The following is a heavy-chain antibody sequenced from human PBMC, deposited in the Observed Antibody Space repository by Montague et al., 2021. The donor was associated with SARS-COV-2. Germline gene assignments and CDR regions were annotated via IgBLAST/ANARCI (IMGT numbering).Heavy chain of an antibody. D-gene: IGHD6-13*01. CDR2: IKQDGSEK. Sequence: SLRLSCAASGFTFSSYGMSWVRQAPGKGLEWVANIKQDGSEKYYVDSVKGRFTISRDNAKNSLYLQMNSLRAEDTAVYYCARVPSSNWYFDYWGQGTLVTVSS. J-gene: IGHJ4*02. CDR3: ARVPSSNWYFDY. V-gene: IGHV3-7*01. CDR1: GFTFSSYG.